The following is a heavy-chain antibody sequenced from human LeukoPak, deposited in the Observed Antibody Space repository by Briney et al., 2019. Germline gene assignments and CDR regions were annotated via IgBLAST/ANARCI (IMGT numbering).Heavy chain of an antibody. CDR1: GFPFSVSA. D-gene: IGHD6-19*01. CDR3: ARRSIAVAGGFDY. CDR2: ILSDGTNK. Sequence: GGSLRLSCAASGFPFSVSAMHWVRQAPGKGLEWVTLILSDGTNKYYTDSVKGRFTISRDNSKKTLYLEMNSLRVEDTAVYYCARRSIAVAGGFDYWGQGTLDTVSS. V-gene: IGHV3-30*04. J-gene: IGHJ4*02.